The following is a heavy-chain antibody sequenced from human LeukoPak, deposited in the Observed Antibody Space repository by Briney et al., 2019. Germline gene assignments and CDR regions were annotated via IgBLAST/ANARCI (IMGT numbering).Heavy chain of an antibody. CDR3: AKGRIAAAGTWGYYYYGMDV. D-gene: IGHD6-13*01. J-gene: IGHJ6*02. CDR1: GFTFSSYA. Sequence: GGSLRLSCAASGFTFSSYAMSWVRQAPGKGLEWVSAISGSGGSTYYADSVKGRFTISRDNSKNTLYLQMNSLRAEDTAVYYCAKGRIAAAGTWGYYYYGMDVWGQGTTVTVSS. CDR2: ISGSGGST. V-gene: IGHV3-23*01.